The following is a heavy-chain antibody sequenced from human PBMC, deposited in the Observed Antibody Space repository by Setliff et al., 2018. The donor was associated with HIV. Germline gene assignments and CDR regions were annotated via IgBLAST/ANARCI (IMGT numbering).Heavy chain of an antibody. Sequence: ASVKVSCKASGYTFTSYAMHWVRQAPGQRLEWVGWINTGNGDTKYSQDFQGRVTISRDTSASTAHMELSSLRSEDTAVYYCARDIPHDYTFWSGSTRFDPWGQGTLVTVSS. CDR3: ARDIPHDYTFWSGSTRFDP. J-gene: IGHJ5*02. CDR2: INTGNGDT. CDR1: GYTFTSYA. D-gene: IGHD3-3*01. V-gene: IGHV1-3*03.